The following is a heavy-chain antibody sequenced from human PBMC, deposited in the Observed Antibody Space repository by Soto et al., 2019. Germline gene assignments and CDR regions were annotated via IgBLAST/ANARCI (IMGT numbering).Heavy chain of an antibody. J-gene: IGHJ3*02. D-gene: IGHD3-10*01. CDR3: APTLGSSNYGAFHI. Sequence: ASVKVSCKASGYTFTNSYIHWVRQTPGQGLQWMGMINPSGDSTTYAQRFQGRVTLTRDTSTTTVYMELSSLRSEDTAIYYCAPTLGSSNYGAFHIWGQGKMVTVSS. CDR1: GYTFTNSY. CDR2: INPSGDST. V-gene: IGHV1-46*03.